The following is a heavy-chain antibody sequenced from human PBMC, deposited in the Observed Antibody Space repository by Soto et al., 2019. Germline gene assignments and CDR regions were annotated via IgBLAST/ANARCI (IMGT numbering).Heavy chain of an antibody. CDR1: GVIFSSYA. D-gene: IGHD1-26*01. J-gene: IGHJ6*02. Sequence: EVQLLESGGGLVQPGGSLRLSCAASGVIFSSYAMTWVRQAPGKGLEWVSVISGSGGDIFYTDSVKGRFSISRDNSKNTLYLQMNSLRGEDTAVYYCAKDRGSGSATYYYPGMDVWGQGTTVTVSS. CDR2: ISGSGGDI. V-gene: IGHV3-23*01. CDR3: AKDRGSGSATYYYPGMDV.